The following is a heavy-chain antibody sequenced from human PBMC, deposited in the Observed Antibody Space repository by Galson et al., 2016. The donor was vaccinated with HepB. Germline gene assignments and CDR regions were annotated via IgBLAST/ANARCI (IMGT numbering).Heavy chain of an antibody. Sequence: SLRLSCAASGFTFSSYAMSWVRQAPGKGLEWVSVISDSGGSTYYADSVKGRFTISRDNSKNTLYLQMNSLRAEDTAVYYCAAGGDYDFWSGAGWFDPWGQGTLVTVSS. J-gene: IGHJ5*02. V-gene: IGHV3-23*01. CDR3: AAGGDYDFWSGAGWFDP. CDR1: GFTFSSYA. CDR2: ISDSGGST. D-gene: IGHD3-3*01.